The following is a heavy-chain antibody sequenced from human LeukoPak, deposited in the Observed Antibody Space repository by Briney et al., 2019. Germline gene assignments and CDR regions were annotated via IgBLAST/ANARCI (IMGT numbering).Heavy chain of an antibody. CDR3: ARSRYCSSTSCYVPGWFDP. CDR2: ISSSSSTI. CDR1: GFTFSSYS. J-gene: IGHJ5*02. V-gene: IGHV3-48*01. D-gene: IGHD2-2*01. Sequence: GGSLRLSCAASGFTFSSYSMNWVRQAPGKGLEWVSYISSSSSTIYYADSVKGRFTISRDNAKSSLYLQMNSLRAEDTAVYYCARSRYCSSTSCYVPGWFDPWGQGTLVTVS.